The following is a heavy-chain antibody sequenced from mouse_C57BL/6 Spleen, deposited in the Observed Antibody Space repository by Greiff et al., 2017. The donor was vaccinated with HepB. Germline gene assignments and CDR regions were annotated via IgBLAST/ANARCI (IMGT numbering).Heavy chain of an antibody. V-gene: IGHV3-6*01. CDR3: AREVYGSSPYWYFDV. Sequence: EVKLQESGPGLVKPSQSLSLTCSVTGYSITSGYYWNWIRQFPGNKLEWMGYISYDGSNNYNPSLKNRISITRDTSKNQFFLKLNSVTTEDTATYYCAREVYGSSPYWYFDVWGTGTTVTVSS. CDR1: GYSITSGYY. CDR2: ISYDGSN. J-gene: IGHJ1*03. D-gene: IGHD1-1*01.